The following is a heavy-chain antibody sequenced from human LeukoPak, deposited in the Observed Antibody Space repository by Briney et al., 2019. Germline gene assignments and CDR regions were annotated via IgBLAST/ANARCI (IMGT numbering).Heavy chain of an antibody. Sequence: GGSLRLSCAASGFTLSSYSMKWVRQARGGGGEGVSSISSTTSYIYSADSLTGRFTISRDNAQNSLYLQMTSLRAEDTAVYYCARSSDSSGRDYWGQGTLVTVSS. V-gene: IGHV3-21*01. J-gene: IGHJ4*02. D-gene: IGHD6-19*01. CDR3: ARSSDSSGRDY. CDR2: ISSTTSYI. CDR1: GFTLSSYS.